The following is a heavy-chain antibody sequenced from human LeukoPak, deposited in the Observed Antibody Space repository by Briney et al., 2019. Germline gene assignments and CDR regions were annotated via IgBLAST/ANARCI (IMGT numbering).Heavy chain of an antibody. CDR1: GFIVSSNY. J-gene: IGHJ4*02. V-gene: IGHV3-53*01. Sequence: PGGSLRLSCAASGFIVSSNYMNWVRQAPGKGLEWVSVIAGSDGFTQYADSVKGRFTISRDNSKNTVYLQMNRLRVEDTALYYCVRSLDYWGQGTLVTVSS. CDR2: IAGSDGFT. CDR3: VRSLDY.